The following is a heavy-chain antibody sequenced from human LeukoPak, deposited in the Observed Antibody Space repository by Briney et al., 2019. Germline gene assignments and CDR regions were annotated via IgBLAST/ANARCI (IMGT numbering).Heavy chain of an antibody. CDR3: ARALVGETEAFDI. CDR2: IYYTGST. CDR1: GGSISNKY. Sequence: PSETLSLTCSISGGSISNKYWSWIRQPPGKGLEWIGYIYYTGSTNYNPSLKSRVTISLDTSKSQFTLKLTSVTAADTAVYYCARALVGETEAFDIWGQGTMVTVSS. J-gene: IGHJ3*02. D-gene: IGHD1-26*01. V-gene: IGHV4-59*08.